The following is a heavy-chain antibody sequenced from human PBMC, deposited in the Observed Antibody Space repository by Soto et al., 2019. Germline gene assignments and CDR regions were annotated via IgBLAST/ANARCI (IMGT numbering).Heavy chain of an antibody. V-gene: IGHV3-9*01. CDR2: ISWNSGSI. CDR1: GFTFDDYA. Sequence: PGGSMRLSCAASGFTFDDYAMHWVRQAPGKGLEWVSGISWNSGSIGYADSVKGRFTISRDNAKNSLYLQMNSLRAEDTALYYCAKSRSTSENYMDVWGKGTTVTVSS. CDR3: AKSRSTSENYMDV. J-gene: IGHJ6*03. D-gene: IGHD2-2*01.